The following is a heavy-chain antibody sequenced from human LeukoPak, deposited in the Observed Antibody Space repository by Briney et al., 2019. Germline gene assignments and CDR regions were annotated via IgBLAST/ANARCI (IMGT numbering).Heavy chain of an antibody. CDR1: GGSISNYY. CDR3: ARDGPYCTNGICYSRYYFDY. J-gene: IGHJ4*02. Sequence: SETLSLTCTVSGGSISNYYWNWIRQPPGKGLEWIGYILSSGSTHHNPSLKSRVTMSVDTSKNQLSLKLNSVTAADTAVYYCARDGPYCTNGICYSRYYFDYWGQGTLVTVSS. D-gene: IGHD2-8*01. V-gene: IGHV4-59*12. CDR2: ILSSGST.